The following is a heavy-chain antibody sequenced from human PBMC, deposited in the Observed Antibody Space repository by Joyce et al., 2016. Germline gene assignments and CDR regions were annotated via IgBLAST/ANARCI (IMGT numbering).Heavy chain of an antibody. CDR1: GFSFSGYW. J-gene: IGHJ5*02. CDR3: VRGISARPGGPNWFDP. D-gene: IGHD6-6*01. V-gene: IGHV3-74*01. Sequence: EVQLVESGGGLVQPGGSLRLSCAASGFSFSGYWLHWVRQAPGKGLVWVSRINTDGSSTRCADSVKGRFTISRDNAKNTLYLQMNSLRAEDTAVYYCVRGISARPGGPNWFDPWGQGTLVTVSS. CDR2: INTDGSST.